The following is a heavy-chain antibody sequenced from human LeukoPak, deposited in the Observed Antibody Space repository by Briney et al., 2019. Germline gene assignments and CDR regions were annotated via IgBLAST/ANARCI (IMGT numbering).Heavy chain of an antibody. V-gene: IGHV4-59*01. CDR2: IYYSGST. CDR3: ARSLPYDAFDI. Sequence: SGTLSLTCTASGVSISSYYRSWIRQPPGKGLEWIGYIYYSGSTNYNPSLKSRVTISVDTSKNQFSLKLSSVTAADTAVYYCARSLPYDAFDIWGQGTMVTVSS. D-gene: IGHD1-26*01. CDR1: GVSISSYY. J-gene: IGHJ3*02.